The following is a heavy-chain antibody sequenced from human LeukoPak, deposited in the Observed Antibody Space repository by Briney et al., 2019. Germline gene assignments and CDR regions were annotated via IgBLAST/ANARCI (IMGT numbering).Heavy chain of an antibody. V-gene: IGHV3-48*03. J-gene: IGHJ4*02. D-gene: IGHD3-9*01. Sequence: GGSLRLSCAASVFTFSSYEMNWVRQAPGKGLEWVSYISSSGSTIYYADSVKGRFTISRDNAKKSLYLQMNSLSAEDTAVYYCATRGDILTGYPYYFDYWGQGTLVTVSS. CDR3: ATRGDILTGYPYYFDY. CDR2: ISSSGSTI. CDR1: VFTFSSYE.